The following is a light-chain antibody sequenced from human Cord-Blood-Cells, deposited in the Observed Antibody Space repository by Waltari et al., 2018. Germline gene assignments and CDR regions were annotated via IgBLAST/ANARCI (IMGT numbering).Light chain of an antibody. V-gene: IGLV1-44*01. CDR3: AAWDDSLNGWV. CDR1: SSNIGSNP. Sequence: QPVLTQPPSASGTPGQRVTIACSGRSSNIGSNPVNWYRQLPGTAPKLPIYHNNQRPSGVPDRFSGSKSGTSASLAISGLQSEDEADYYCAAWDDSLNGWVFGGGTKLTVL. J-gene: IGLJ3*02. CDR2: HNN.